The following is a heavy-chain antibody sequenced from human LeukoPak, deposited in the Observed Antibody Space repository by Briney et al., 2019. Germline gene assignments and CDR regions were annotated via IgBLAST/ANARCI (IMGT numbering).Heavy chain of an antibody. J-gene: IGHJ4*02. V-gene: IGHV4-4*09. Sequence: KPSATLSLTCTVSGPSISNYYWRWIRQHPEEGLEWMGHIHTSGASRYYPSLESRLTLSIDTSRNHLSLKLTSVTAADTAVYFCARLGSYHDFWGQGALVTVSS. CDR3: ARLGSYHDF. CDR1: GPSISNYY. D-gene: IGHD1-26*01. CDR2: IHTSGAS.